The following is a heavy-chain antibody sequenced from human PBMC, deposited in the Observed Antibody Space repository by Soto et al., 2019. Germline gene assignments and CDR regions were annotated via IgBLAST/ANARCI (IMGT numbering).Heavy chain of an antibody. V-gene: IGHV4-31*03. CDR3: AQTSSIAARRGVFDY. Sequence: QVQLQESGPGLVKPSQTLSLTYTVSGGSISSGGYYWSWIRQHPGKGLEGIGYIYYSGSTYYNPSLKSRVTISVDTSKNQFSLKLSSVTAADTAVYYCAQTSSIAARRGVFDYWGQGTLVTVSS. CDR1: GGSISSGGYY. CDR2: IYYSGST. J-gene: IGHJ4*02. D-gene: IGHD6-6*01.